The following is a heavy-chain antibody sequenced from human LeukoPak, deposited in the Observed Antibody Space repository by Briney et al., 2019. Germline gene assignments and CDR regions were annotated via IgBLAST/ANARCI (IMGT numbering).Heavy chain of an antibody. D-gene: IGHD6-19*01. V-gene: IGHV1-18*01. CDR1: GYIFSTYG. CDR3: ARRRSEEFDFDC. CDR2: ISGYNGNT. J-gene: IGHJ4*02. Sequence: GASVKVSCKASGYIFSTYGISWVRQAPGHGLEWMGCISGYNGNTNYAQKLQGRVTMTTDTSTSTAYMELRSLRSDDTAAYYCARRRSEEFDFDCWGQGTLVTVSS.